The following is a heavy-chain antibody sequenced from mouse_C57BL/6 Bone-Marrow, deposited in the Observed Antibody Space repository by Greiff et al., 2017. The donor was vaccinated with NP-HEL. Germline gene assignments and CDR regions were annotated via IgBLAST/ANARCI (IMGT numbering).Heavy chain of an antibody. D-gene: IGHD1-1*01. V-gene: IGHV5-15*01. Sequence: EVMLVESGGGLVQPGGSLKLSCAASGFTFSDYGMAWVRQAPRKGPEWVAFISNLAYSIYYADTVTGRFTISRENAKNTLYLEMSSLRSEDTAMYYCARHGITKTENYFDYWGQGTTLTVSS. CDR3: ARHGITKTENYFDY. J-gene: IGHJ2*01. CDR1: GFTFSDYG. CDR2: ISNLAYSI.